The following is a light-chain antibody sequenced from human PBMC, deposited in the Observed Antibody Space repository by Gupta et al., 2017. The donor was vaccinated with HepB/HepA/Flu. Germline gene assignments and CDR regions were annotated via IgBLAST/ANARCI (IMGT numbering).Light chain of an antibody. CDR2: NIS. J-gene: IGKJ3*01. Sequence: EMTRPPLSSPGTLGQPASTTCRSTPSLVHSDGSTYLTWLQQKPGQPPRLLIYNISNRFSGIPDRFSGSGAGTYFTLNISRLDAEDFGMYYCKQASNFPFTFGHGTKVDIK. V-gene: IGKV2-24*01. CDR1: PSLVHSDGSTY. CDR3: KQASNFPFT.